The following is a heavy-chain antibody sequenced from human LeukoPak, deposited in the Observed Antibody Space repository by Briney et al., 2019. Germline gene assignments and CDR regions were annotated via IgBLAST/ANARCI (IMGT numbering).Heavy chain of an antibody. CDR3: ASPGYSSGYPLDY. D-gene: IGHD6-19*01. J-gene: IGHJ4*02. Sequence: ASVNVSCKAPGYTFTSYYMHWVRQAPGQGLEWMGTINPSGGSTSYAQKFQGRVTMTRDTSTSTVYMELSSLRSEDTAVYYCASPGYSSGYPLDYWGQGTLVTVSS. V-gene: IGHV1-46*01. CDR1: GYTFTSYY. CDR2: INPSGGST.